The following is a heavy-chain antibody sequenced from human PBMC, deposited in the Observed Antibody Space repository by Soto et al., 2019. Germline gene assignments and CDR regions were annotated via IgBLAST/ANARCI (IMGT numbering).Heavy chain of an antibody. CDR3: ARIVEGRYSSGWYRGQYDDY. J-gene: IGHJ4*02. D-gene: IGHD6-19*01. V-gene: IGHV3-21*01. CDR1: GFTFSSYS. CDR2: TSSSSSYI. Sequence: PGGSLRLSCAASGFTFSSYSMNWVRQAPGKGLEWVSSTSSSSSYIYYADSVKGRFTISRDNAKNSLYLQMNSLRAEDTAVYYCARIVEGRYSSGWYRGQYDDYWGQGTLVTVSS.